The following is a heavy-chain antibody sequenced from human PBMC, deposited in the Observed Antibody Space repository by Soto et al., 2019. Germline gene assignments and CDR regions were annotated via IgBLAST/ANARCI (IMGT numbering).Heavy chain of an antibody. CDR3: ARDHLTYYDFWSGYSGLVY. CDR2: IWYDGSNK. CDR1: GFTFSSYG. J-gene: IGHJ4*02. Sequence: PGGSLRLSCAASGFTFSSYGMHWVRQAPGKGLEWVAVIWYDGSNKYYADSVKGRFTISRDNSKNTLYLQMNSLRAEDTAVYYCARDHLTYYDFWSGYSGLVYWGQGTLVTVSS. D-gene: IGHD3-3*01. V-gene: IGHV3-33*01.